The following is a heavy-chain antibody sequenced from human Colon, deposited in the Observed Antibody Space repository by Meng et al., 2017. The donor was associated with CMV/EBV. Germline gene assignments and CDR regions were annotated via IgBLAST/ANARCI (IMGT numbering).Heavy chain of an antibody. J-gene: IGHJ4*02. D-gene: IGHD2-15*01. CDR1: GASLSNNIYY. Sequence: SETLSLTCNVSGASLSNNIYYWSWIRQPPGKGLEWIAYIDSSGSTKYNPSLKSRVTISIASSKNQFSLKVNSVTAADTAMFFCARDGRCSRGGGSGLDYWGQGTQVTVSS. CDR3: ARDGRCSRGGGSGLDY. CDR2: IDSSGST. V-gene: IGHV4-61*01.